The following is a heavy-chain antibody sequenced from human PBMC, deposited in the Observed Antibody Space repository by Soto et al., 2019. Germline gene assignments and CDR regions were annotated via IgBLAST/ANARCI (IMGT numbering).Heavy chain of an antibody. CDR3: ALVVVEATATLGYAFDS. Sequence: QITLKESGPTLVKPTQTLTLTCTFSGFSLSTSGVGVGWIRQPPGKALEWLALIYWDDDKRYSPSLKSRFTITEDTSKNQVVLTMTNIDPVDTATYFCALVVVEATATLGYAFDSWGQGTLVTVSS. CDR2: IYWDDDK. D-gene: IGHD2-15*01. CDR1: GFSLSTSGVG. V-gene: IGHV2-5*02. J-gene: IGHJ4*02.